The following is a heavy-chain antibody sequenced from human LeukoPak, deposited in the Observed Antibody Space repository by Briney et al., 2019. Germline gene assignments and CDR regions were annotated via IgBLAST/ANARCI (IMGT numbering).Heavy chain of an antibody. Sequence: GGSLRLSCAASGFTFSSYAMSWVRQAPGKGLEWVSAISGSGGGTYYADSVKGRFTISRDNSKNTLYLQMNSLRAEDTAVYYCARDGAYYDSSGYHHWYFDLWGRGTLVTVSS. CDR1: GFTFSSYA. V-gene: IGHV3-23*01. CDR2: ISGSGGGT. CDR3: ARDGAYYDSSGYHHWYFDL. J-gene: IGHJ2*01. D-gene: IGHD3-22*01.